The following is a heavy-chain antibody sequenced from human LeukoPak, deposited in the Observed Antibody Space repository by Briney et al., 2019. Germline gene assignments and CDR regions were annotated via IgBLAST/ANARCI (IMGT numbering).Heavy chain of an antibody. D-gene: IGHD6-13*01. CDR3: AKTYSSSWYFDC. V-gene: IGHV3-30*02. CDR1: GFTFSSYG. CDR2: IRDDGSNK. J-gene: IGHJ4*02. Sequence: GGSLRLSCAAAGFTFSSYGMHWVRQAPGKGLEWVAFIRDDGSNKLHADSVKGRFTISRDNSKNTLYLQMNSLRAEDTAVYLCAKTYSSSWYFDCWGQGTLVTVSS.